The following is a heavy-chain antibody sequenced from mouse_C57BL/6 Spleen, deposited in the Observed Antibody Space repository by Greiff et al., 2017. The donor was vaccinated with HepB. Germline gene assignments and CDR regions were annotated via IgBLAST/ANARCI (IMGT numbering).Heavy chain of an antibody. CDR1: GFTFSSYG. V-gene: IGHV5-6*01. CDR3: ARWGSGNYFDY. D-gene: IGHD3-1*01. CDR2: ISSGGSYT. Sequence: EVQLVESGGDLVKPGGSLKLSCAASGFTFSSYGMSWVRQTPDKRLEWVATISSGGSYTYYPDSVKGRFTISRDNAKNTPYLQMSSLKSEDTAMYYCARWGSGNYFDYWGQGTTLTVSS. J-gene: IGHJ2*01.